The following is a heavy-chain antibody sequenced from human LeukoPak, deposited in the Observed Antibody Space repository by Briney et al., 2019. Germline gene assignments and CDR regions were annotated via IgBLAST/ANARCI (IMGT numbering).Heavy chain of an antibody. D-gene: IGHD3-3*01. V-gene: IGHV3-30-3*01. J-gene: IGHJ4*02. Sequence: GGSLRLSCVASGFTFSSYAMHWVRQAPGKGLEWVAVISYDGSNKYYADSVKGRFTISRDNSKNTLYLQMNSLRAEDTAVYYCARGGVVLFDYWGQGTLVTVSS. CDR3: ARGGVVLFDY. CDR1: GFTFSSYA. CDR2: ISYDGSNK.